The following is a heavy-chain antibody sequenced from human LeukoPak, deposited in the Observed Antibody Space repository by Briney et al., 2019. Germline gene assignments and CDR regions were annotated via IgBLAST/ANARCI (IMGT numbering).Heavy chain of an antibody. CDR2: IYTSGST. CDR3: ARLAPEDPNFDY. CDR1: GGSISSYY. V-gene: IGHV4-4*09. Sequence: SETLSLTCTVSGGSISSYYWSWIRQPPGKGLEWIGYIYTSGSTNYNPSLKSRVTISVDTSKNQFSLKLSSVTAADTAVYYCARLAPEDPNFDYWGQGTLVTVSS. J-gene: IGHJ4*02. D-gene: IGHD1-14*01.